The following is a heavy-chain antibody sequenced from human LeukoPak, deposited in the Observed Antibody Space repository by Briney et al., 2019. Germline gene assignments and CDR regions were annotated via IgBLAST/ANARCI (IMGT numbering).Heavy chain of an antibody. CDR3: ARVRYCSSTSCP. V-gene: IGHV4-39*07. Sequence: PSETLSLTCTVSGGSISSSSYYWGWIRQPPGKGLEWIGSIYYSGSTYYNPSLKSRVTISVDTSKKQFSLKLSSVTAADTAVYYCARVRYCSSTSCPWGQGTLVTVSS. J-gene: IGHJ5*02. D-gene: IGHD2-2*01. CDR2: IYYSGST. CDR1: GGSISSSSYY.